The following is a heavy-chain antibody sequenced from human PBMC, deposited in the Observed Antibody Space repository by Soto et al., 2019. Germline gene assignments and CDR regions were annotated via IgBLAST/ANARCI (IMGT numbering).Heavy chain of an antibody. CDR1: GFTFSSYA. D-gene: IGHD2-2*01. CDR3: AKLRYQLLKSSIDS. J-gene: IGHJ4*02. V-gene: IGHV3-23*01. Sequence: EVQLLESGGGLVQPGGSLRLSCAASGFTFSSYAMSWVRQAPGKGLEWVSAISGSGGSTYYADSVKGRFTISRDNXXNTLYLQMNSLRAEDTAVYYCAKLRYQLLKSSIDSWGQGTLVTVSS. CDR2: ISGSGGST.